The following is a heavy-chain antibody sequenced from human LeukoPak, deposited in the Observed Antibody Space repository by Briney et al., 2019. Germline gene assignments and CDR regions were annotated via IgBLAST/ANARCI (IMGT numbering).Heavy chain of an antibody. V-gene: IGHV3-9*01. CDR1: GFTFDDYA. CDR2: ISWNSGSI. J-gene: IGHJ4*02. CDR3: IGTSSPYYFDY. Sequence: GGSLRLSCAASGFTFDDYAMHWVRQAPGKGLEWVSGISWNSGSIGYADSVKGRFTISRDNAKNSLYLQMNSLRAEDTAVYYCIGTSSPYYFDYWGQGTLVTVSS. D-gene: IGHD6-13*01.